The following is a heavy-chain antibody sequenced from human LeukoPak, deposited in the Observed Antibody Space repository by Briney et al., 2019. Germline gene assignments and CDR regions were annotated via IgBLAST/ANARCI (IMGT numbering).Heavy chain of an antibody. CDR2: IYYSGST. D-gene: IGHD2-2*01. Sequence: SETLSLTCTVSGGSISSSSYYWGWIRQPPGKGLEWIGSIYYSGSTYYNPSLKSRVTISVDTSKNQFSLRLSSVTAADTAVYYCARAVGGYVVVPAASGYYFDYWGQGTLVTVSS. CDR3: ARAVGGYVVVPAASGYYFDY. V-gene: IGHV4-39*01. CDR1: GGSISSSSYY. J-gene: IGHJ4*02.